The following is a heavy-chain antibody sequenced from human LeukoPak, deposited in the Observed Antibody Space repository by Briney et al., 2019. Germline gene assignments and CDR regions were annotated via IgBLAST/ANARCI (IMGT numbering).Heavy chain of an antibody. V-gene: IGHV3-23*01. Sequence: GGSLRLSCAASGFTFTSYSMNWVRQAPGKGLEWVSTISGGGGSTYYADSVKGRFTISRDNSKNTLYLQMNSLRAEDTAVYYCARDFSGRGDAFDIWGQGTMVTVSS. D-gene: IGHD1-26*01. CDR2: ISGGGGST. CDR3: ARDFSGRGDAFDI. J-gene: IGHJ3*02. CDR1: GFTFTSYS.